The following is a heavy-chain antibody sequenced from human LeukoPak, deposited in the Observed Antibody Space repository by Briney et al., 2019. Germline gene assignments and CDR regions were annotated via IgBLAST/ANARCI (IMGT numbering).Heavy chain of an antibody. CDR2: IYTSGST. CDR3: AREGSSSSWYWFDP. CDR1: GGSISSYY. Sequence: PSETLSLTCTVSGGSISSYYWSWIRQPAGKGLEWIGRIYTSGSTNYNPSLKSRVTISVDTSKNQFSLKLSSVTAADTAVYYCAREGSSSSWYWFDPWGQGTLVTVSS. D-gene: IGHD6-13*01. J-gene: IGHJ5*02. V-gene: IGHV4-4*07.